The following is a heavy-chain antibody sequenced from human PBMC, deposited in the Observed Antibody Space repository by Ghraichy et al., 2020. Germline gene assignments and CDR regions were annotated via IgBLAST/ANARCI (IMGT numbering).Heavy chain of an antibody. CDR3: ASHRAVPDGYSSSWYSVYYYYYYMDV. CDR2: IYYSGST. V-gene: IGHV4-61*01. Sequence: SETLSLTCTVSGGSVSSGSYYWSWIRQPPGKGLEWIGYIYYSGSTNYNPSLKSRVTISVDMSKNQFSLKLSSVTAADTAVYYCASHRAVPDGYSSSWYSVYYYYYYMDVWGKGTTVTVSS. J-gene: IGHJ6*03. D-gene: IGHD6-13*01. CDR1: GGSVSSGSYY.